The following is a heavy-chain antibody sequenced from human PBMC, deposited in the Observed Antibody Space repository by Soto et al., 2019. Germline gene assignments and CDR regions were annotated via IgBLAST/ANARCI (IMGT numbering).Heavy chain of an antibody. CDR3: AKNIKLLAYLDICTGLHEDLIGGNWFDP. J-gene: IGHJ5*02. V-gene: IGHV3-23*01. CDR1: GFTFSSYA. D-gene: IGHD3-9*01. CDR2: ISGSGGST. Sequence: EVQLLESGGGLVQPGGSLRLSCAASGFTFSSYAMSWVRQAPGKGLEWVSAISGSGGSTYYADSAKGRFTISRDNSKNTLYLQTNSLRAEETAVYYCAKNIKLLAYLDICTGLHEDLIGGNWFDPWGQLTLVAVSS.